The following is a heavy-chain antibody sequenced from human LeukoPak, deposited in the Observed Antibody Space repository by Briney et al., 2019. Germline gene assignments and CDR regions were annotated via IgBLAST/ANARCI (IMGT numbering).Heavy chain of an antibody. CDR1: GYTFTSYG. Sequence: ASVKVSCTASGYTFTSYGISWVRQAPGQGLEWMGWISAYNGNTNYAQKLQGRVTMTTDTSTSTAYMELRSLRSDDTAVYYCARDLYSSSSGLRRFDPWGQGTLVTVSS. D-gene: IGHD6-6*01. CDR3: ARDLYSSSSGLRRFDP. J-gene: IGHJ5*02. CDR2: ISAYNGNT. V-gene: IGHV1-18*01.